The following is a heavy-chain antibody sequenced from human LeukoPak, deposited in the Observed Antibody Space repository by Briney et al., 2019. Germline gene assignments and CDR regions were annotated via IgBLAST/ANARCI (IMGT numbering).Heavy chain of an antibody. V-gene: IGHV3-30*18. CDR1: GFTFSRYW. J-gene: IGHJ4*02. D-gene: IGHD3-10*01. CDR2: ISYDGGTNK. Sequence: PGGSLRLSCAASGFTFSRYWMSWVRQAPGKGLEWVAVISYDGGTNKYYADSVKGRFTISRDNSKNTLYLQMNSLRAEDTAIYYCAKDLVWFGELFNWGQGTLVTVSS. CDR3: AKDLVWFGELFN.